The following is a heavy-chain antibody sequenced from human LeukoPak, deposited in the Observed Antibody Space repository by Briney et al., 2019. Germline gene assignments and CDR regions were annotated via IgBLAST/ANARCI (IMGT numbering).Heavy chain of an antibody. Sequence: VSVKVSCKASGYTFTGYYMHWVRQAPGQGLEWMGWINPNSGGTNYAQKFQGRVTMTRDTSISTAYMELSRLRSDDTAVYYCAREITSSSLYNWFDPWGQGTLVTVSS. CDR3: AREITSSSLYNWFDP. V-gene: IGHV1-2*02. J-gene: IGHJ5*02. D-gene: IGHD3-10*01. CDR2: INPNSGGT. CDR1: GYTFTGYY.